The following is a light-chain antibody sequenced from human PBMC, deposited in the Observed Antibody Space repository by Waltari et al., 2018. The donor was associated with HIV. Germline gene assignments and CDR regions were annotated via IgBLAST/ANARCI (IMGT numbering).Light chain of an antibody. J-gene: IGLJ3*02. Sequence: QSVLTQPPSVSGAPGPRVTISCTGSSSNIGAGYAVHWYQQLPGTAPKLLIYGNSNRPSGVPDRFSGSKSGTSASLAITGLQAEDEADYYCQSYDSSLSGGVFGGGTKLTVL. CDR3: QSYDSSLSGGV. V-gene: IGLV1-40*01. CDR1: SSNIGAGYA. CDR2: GNS.